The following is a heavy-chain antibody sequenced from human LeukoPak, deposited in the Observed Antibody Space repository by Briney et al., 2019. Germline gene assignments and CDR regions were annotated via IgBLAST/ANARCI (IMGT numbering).Heavy chain of an antibody. Sequence: SVKVSCKASGGTFSSYAISWVRQAPGQGLEWMGGIIPIFGTANYAQKFQGRVTITTDESTSTAYMELSSLRSEDTAVYYCARDGLGEMATMFPAGDAFDIWGLGTMVTVSS. CDR2: IIPIFGTA. J-gene: IGHJ3*02. V-gene: IGHV1-69*05. D-gene: IGHD5-24*01. CDR1: GGTFSSYA. CDR3: ARDGLGEMATMFPAGDAFDI.